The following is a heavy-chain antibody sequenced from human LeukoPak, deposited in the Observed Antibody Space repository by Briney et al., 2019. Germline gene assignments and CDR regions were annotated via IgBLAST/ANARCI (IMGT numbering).Heavy chain of an antibody. Sequence: SETLSLTRTVSGGSIRSSSYDWGWIRQPPGKGLEWIGSIYSSGSTYYNPSLKSRVTISVVTSKSQFSLKLSSVTAADTAVYYCARRRTDYYDSSGAFDMWGQGTMVTVSS. CDR1: GGSIRSSSYD. D-gene: IGHD3-22*01. J-gene: IGHJ3*02. V-gene: IGHV4-39*01. CDR3: ARRRTDYYDSSGAFDM. CDR2: IYSSGST.